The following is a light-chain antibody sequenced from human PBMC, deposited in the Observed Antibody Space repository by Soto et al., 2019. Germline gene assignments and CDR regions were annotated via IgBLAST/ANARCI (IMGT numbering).Light chain of an antibody. V-gene: IGKV3-11*01. CDR3: QQRSSWPPT. Sequence: EIVLTQSPATLSLSPGERATLSCRASQSLYSDLTWYQQKPGQAPRLLIYDASNRATGIPARFSGSGSGTDFTLTISSLEPEDFAIYYCQQRSSWPPTFGGGTKVE. J-gene: IGKJ4*01. CDR1: QSLYSD. CDR2: DAS.